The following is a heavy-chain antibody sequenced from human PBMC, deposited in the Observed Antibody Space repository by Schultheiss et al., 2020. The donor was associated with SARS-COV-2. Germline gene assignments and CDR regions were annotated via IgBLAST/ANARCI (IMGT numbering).Heavy chain of an antibody. J-gene: IGHJ3*02. Sequence: LVKPTQTLTLTCTFSGFSLSTSGMCVSWIRQPPGKGLEWIGEINHSGSTNYNPSLKSRVTISVDTSKNQFSLKLSSVTAADTAVYYCARAYDSGYDREVRDAFDIWGQGTMVTVSS. CDR3: ARAYDSGYDREVRDAFDI. D-gene: IGHD5-12*01. CDR2: INHSGST. CDR1: GFSLSTSGMC. V-gene: IGHV4-30-2*01.